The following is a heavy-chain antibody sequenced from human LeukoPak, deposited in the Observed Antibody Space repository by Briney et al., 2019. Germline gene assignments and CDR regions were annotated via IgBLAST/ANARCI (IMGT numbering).Heavy chain of an antibody. J-gene: IGHJ4*02. CDR3: AKSAGGKDFWSGYIDFDY. Sequence: GGSLRLSCAASGFTFSSYAMSWVRQAPGKGLEWVSAISGSGGSTYYADSVKGRFTISRDNSKNTLYLQMNSLRAEDTAVYYCAKSAGGKDFWSGYIDFDYWGQGTLVTVSS. V-gene: IGHV3-23*01. CDR2: ISGSGGST. CDR1: GFTFSSYA. D-gene: IGHD3-3*01.